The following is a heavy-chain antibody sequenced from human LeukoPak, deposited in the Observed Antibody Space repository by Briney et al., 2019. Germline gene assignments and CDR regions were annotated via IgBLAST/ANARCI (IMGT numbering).Heavy chain of an antibody. CDR3: ARDGVGLTGYFSGGMDV. Sequence: SQTLSLTCTVSGGSISSGGYYWSWIRQHPGKGLEWIGYIYYSGSTYYNPSLKSRVTISVDTSKNQISLKLSSVTAADTAVYYCARDGVGLTGYFSGGMDVWGQGTTVTVSS. J-gene: IGHJ6*02. CDR2: IYYSGST. V-gene: IGHV4-31*03. CDR1: GGSISSGGYY. D-gene: IGHD3-9*01.